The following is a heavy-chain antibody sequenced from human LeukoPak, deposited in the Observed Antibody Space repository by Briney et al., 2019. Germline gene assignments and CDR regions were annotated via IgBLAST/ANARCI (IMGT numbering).Heavy chain of an antibody. Sequence: RSLRLSCAASGFTFSSYGMHWVRQAPGKGLEWVAVILYDGSNKYYADSVKGRFTISRDNSKNTLYLQMNSLRAEDTAVYYCAKDKSRVDYYDSSGYTDYWGQGTLVTVSS. CDR3: AKDKSRVDYYDSSGYTDY. D-gene: IGHD3-22*01. CDR1: GFTFSSYG. J-gene: IGHJ4*02. V-gene: IGHV3-30*18. CDR2: ILYDGSNK.